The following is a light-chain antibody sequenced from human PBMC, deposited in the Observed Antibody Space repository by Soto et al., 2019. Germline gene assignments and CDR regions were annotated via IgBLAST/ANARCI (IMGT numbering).Light chain of an antibody. Sequence: EIVMTQFPATLSVSPGERATLSCRASQSVSSNLAWYQQKPGQAPMLLIYGAFTRATGIPARFSGSGSGTEFTLTISSLQSEDFAVYYCQQYNNWFSITFGQGTRLEIK. CDR1: QSVSSN. CDR3: QQYNNWFSIT. J-gene: IGKJ5*01. V-gene: IGKV3D-15*01. CDR2: GAF.